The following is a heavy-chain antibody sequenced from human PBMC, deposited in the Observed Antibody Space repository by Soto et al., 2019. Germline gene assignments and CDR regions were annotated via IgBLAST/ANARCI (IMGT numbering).Heavy chain of an antibody. CDR1: GFSFSSQW. J-gene: IGHJ4*02. Sequence: EVQLVESGGGLVQPGGSLRLSCAASGFSFSSQWMYWVRQSPGKGPVWVSDINPDGSRIGYAHSVKGRFTISRDNAKNTLYLQMNSLRVEDTAVYYCVQDIRGGRGTLVTVSS. CDR3: VQDIR. CDR2: INPDGSRI. V-gene: IGHV3-74*01.